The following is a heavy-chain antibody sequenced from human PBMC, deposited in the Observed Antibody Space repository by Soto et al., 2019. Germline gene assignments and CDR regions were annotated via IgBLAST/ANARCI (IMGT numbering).Heavy chain of an antibody. D-gene: IGHD2-2*01. V-gene: IGHV3-9*01. CDR2: ISWNSGSI. Sequence: EVQLVESGGGLVQPGSSLRLSCAASGFNFDDYAMHWGRQAPWKGLEWVSGISWNSGSIGYADSVKGRFTISRDNAKNSLYLQMNSLRAEDTALYYCAKDIAVVPAANSAFDIWGQGTMVTVSS. CDR1: GFNFDDYA. CDR3: AKDIAVVPAANSAFDI. J-gene: IGHJ3*02.